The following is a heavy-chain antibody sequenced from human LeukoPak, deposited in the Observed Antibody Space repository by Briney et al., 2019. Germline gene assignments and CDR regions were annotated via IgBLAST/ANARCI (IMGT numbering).Heavy chain of an antibody. J-gene: IGHJ4*02. CDR2: ISGSGGST. D-gene: IGHD7-27*01. CDR1: GFTFSSYA. Sequence: PGGSLRLSCAASGFTFSSYAMSWVRQAPGKGLEWVSAISGSGGSTYYADSVKGRFTISRDNSKNTLYLQMNSLRAEDTAVYYCATQLGIYLYYFDYWGQGTLVTVSS. V-gene: IGHV3-23*01. CDR3: ATQLGIYLYYFDY.